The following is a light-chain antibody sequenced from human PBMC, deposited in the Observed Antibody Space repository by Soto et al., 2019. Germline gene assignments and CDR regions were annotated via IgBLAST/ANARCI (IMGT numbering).Light chain of an antibody. J-gene: IGKJ4*01. CDR1: QGISNY. Sequence: DIQMTQSPSSLSESVGDRVTITCRASQGISNYLAWYQQIPGKVPKLLISAASTLQSGVPSRFRGSGSGTAFTLTISSRQPADVATYYCQKYTSVPAFGGGTKVEIK. CDR2: AAS. CDR3: QKYTSVPA. V-gene: IGKV1-27*01.